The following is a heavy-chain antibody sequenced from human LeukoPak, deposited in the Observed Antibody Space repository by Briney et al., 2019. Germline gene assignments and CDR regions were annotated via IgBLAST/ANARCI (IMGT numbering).Heavy chain of an antibody. CDR3: ARSRHYCSGGSCYSSYYYYGMDV. V-gene: IGHV3-53*01. J-gene: IGHJ6*02. CDR1: GFPFSSYW. Sequence: SGGSLRLSCVASGFPFSSYWMTWVRQAPGKGLEWVSVIYSGGSTYYADSVKGRFTISRDNSKNTLYLQMNSLRAEDTAVYYCARSRHYCSGGSCYSSYYYYGMDVWGQGTTVTVSS. D-gene: IGHD2-15*01. CDR2: IYSGGST.